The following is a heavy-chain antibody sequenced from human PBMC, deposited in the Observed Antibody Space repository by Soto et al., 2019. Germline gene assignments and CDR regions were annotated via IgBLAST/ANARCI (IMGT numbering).Heavy chain of an antibody. CDR3: AREGYCSGGSCYPGAFDI. Sequence: QVQLQESGPGLVKPSQTLSLTCTVSGGSISSGGYYWSWIRQHPGKGLEWLGYIYYSGSTYYNPSLKSRVTISVDTSKNQFSLKLSSVTAADTAVYYCAREGYCSGGSCYPGAFDIWGQGTMVTVSS. J-gene: IGHJ3*02. CDR2: IYYSGST. V-gene: IGHV4-31*03. CDR1: GGSISSGGYY. D-gene: IGHD2-15*01.